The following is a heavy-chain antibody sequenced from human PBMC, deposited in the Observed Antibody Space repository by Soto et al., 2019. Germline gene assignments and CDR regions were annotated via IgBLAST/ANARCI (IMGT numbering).Heavy chain of an antibody. J-gene: IGHJ6*02. D-gene: IGHD2-2*02. Sequence: QDQLVQSGAEVKKPGASVKISCEASGYTFTSHGISWVRQAPGQGLEWLGWISTYNSRTHYAQKVQGRVTMTTDTSTCTAYLDLRSLTFADTAVYYCARARYCASPSCYKHYCCGRDTGGQGTAVTVSS. CDR2: ISTYNSRT. V-gene: IGHV1-18*04. CDR1: GYTFTSHG. CDR3: ARARYCASPSCYKHYCCGRDT.